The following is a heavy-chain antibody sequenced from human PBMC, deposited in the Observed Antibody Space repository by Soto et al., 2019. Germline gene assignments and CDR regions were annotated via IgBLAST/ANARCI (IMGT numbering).Heavy chain of an antibody. J-gene: IGHJ6*02. Sequence: GASVKLSCEASGYTFTSYGISWVRQAPGKGLEWMGWINPYNGKTNYAQKLQGRVTMTEDTSTDTAYMELSSLRSEDTAVYYCATAEVTTGYYYGMDVWGQGTTVTVSS. D-gene: IGHD4-17*01. CDR2: INPYNGKT. CDR1: GYTFTSYG. CDR3: ATAEVTTGYYYGMDV. V-gene: IGHV1-18*01.